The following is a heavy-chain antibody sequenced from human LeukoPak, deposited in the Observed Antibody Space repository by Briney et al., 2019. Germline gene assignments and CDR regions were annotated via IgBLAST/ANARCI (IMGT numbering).Heavy chain of an antibody. D-gene: IGHD1-26*01. V-gene: IGHV1-69*13. CDR1: GGTFSSYA. CDR2: IIPIFGTA. CDR3: ARVGGSYYRFDY. Sequence: GASVKVSCKASGGTFSSYAISWVRQAPGQGLEWMGGIIPIFGTANYAQKFQGRVTITADESTSTAYMELSSLRSEDTAVYYCARVGGSYYRFDYWGQGTLVTVSS. J-gene: IGHJ4*02.